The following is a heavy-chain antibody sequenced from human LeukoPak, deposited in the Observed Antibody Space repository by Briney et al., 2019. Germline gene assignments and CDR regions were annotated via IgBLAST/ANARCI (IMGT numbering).Heavy chain of an antibody. Sequence: ASVKVSCKTSGGTFLSHIFSWVRQAPGHGLEWIGKITPVIETAKYAQTFQGRVSIYTDKDTTTIYMDLSGLRPDDTADYYCARVNLRGSNYNWFDPWGQGTRVIVSS. CDR2: ITPVIETA. V-gene: IGHV1-69*08. CDR3: ARVNLRGSNYNWFDP. D-gene: IGHD3-10*01. CDR1: GGTFLSHI. J-gene: IGHJ5*02.